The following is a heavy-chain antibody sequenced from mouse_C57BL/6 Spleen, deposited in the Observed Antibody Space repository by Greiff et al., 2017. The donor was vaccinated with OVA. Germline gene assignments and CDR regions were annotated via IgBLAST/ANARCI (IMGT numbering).Heavy chain of an antibody. CDR3: TRDEVGRGYAMDY. J-gene: IGHJ4*01. Sequence: EVKLMESGEGLVKPGGSLKLSCAASGFTFSSYAMSWVRQTPEKRLEWVAYISSGGDYIYYADTVKGRFTISRDNARNTQYLQMSSLKSEDTAMYYCTRDEVGRGYAMDYWGQGTSVTVSS. CDR2: ISSGGDYI. D-gene: IGHD4-1*01. V-gene: IGHV5-9-1*02. CDR1: GFTFSSYA.